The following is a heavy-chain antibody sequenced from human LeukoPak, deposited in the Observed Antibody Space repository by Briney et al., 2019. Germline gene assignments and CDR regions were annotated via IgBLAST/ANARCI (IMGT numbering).Heavy chain of an antibody. CDR1: GGSISSYY. J-gene: IGHJ2*01. CDR2: FYSSGST. Sequence: SETLSLTCTVSGGSISSYYWSWIRQPPGKGLEWIGYFYSSGSTNCNPPLKRRVTISLDTSKNHLSLKLTSVTAADTAVYYCARVSYSESYWYFDLWGRGTLVTVSS. D-gene: IGHD6-13*01. V-gene: IGHV4-59*01. CDR3: ARVSYSESYWYFDL.